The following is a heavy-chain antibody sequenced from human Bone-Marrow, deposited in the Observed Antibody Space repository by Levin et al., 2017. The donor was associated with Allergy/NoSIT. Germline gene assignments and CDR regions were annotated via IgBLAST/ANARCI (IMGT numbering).Heavy chain of an antibody. D-gene: IGHD2-15*01. V-gene: IGHV4-30-2*01. J-gene: IGHJ4*02. CDR2: IYHSGST. CDR1: GGSISSGGYS. Sequence: LRLSCAVSGGSISSGGYSWSWIRQPPGKGLEWIGYIYHSGSTYYNPSLKSRVTISVDRSKNQFSLKLSSVTAADTAVYYCARGSNCSGGSCYIRGFDYWGQGTLVTVSS. CDR3: ARGSNCSGGSCYIRGFDY.